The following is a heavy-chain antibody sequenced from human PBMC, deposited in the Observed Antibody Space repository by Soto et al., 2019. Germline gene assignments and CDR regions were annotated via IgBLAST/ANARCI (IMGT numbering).Heavy chain of an antibody. J-gene: IGHJ4*02. V-gene: IGHV4-39*01. Sequence: PSETLSPTCTVSGGSLSSSSYYWGWVRQPPGKGLEWIGSIYYSGSTYYNPSLKSRVTISVDTSKNQFSLKLSSVTAADTAVYYCARRGQQLTPMYYFDYWGQGTLVTVSS. D-gene: IGHD6-13*01. CDR1: GGSLSSSSYY. CDR3: ARRGQQLTPMYYFDY. CDR2: IYYSGST.